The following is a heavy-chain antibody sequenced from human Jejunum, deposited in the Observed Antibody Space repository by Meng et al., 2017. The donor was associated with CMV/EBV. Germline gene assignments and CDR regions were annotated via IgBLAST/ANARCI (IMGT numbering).Heavy chain of an antibody. CDR2: IFYSGNT. V-gene: IGHV4-30-4*08. J-gene: IGHJ5*01. CDR3: ARDGSTIWGGYSGFDP. D-gene: IGHD3-3*01. Sequence: SISSGDYCWSWIRQSPEKGLELIGYIFYSGNTYYNPSFGGRVTISVDTSKNQFFLKLDSVTAADTAMYYCARDGSTIWGGYSGFDPWGQGTLVTVSS. CDR1: SISSGDYC.